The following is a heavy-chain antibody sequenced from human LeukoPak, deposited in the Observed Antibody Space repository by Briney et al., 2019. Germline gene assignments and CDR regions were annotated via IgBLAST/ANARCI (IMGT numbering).Heavy chain of an antibody. CDR3: ARAGPGYSSGWSFYYMDV. V-gene: IGHV1-69*05. J-gene: IGHJ6*03. Sequence: SVKVSCKASGGTFSSYAISWVRQAPGQGLEWMGRIIPIFGTANYAQKFQGRVTITTDESTSTAYMELSSLRSEDTAVYYCARAGPGYSSGWSFYYMDVWGKGTTVTVSS. D-gene: IGHD6-19*01. CDR1: GGTFSSYA. CDR2: IIPIFGTA.